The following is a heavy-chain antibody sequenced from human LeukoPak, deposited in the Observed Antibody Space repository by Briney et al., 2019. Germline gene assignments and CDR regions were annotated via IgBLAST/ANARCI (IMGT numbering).Heavy chain of an antibody. Sequence: GGSLRLSCAASGFTFSSYAMSWVRQAPGKGLEWVSAISGSGGSTYHADSVKGGFTISRDNSKNTLYLQMNSLRAEDTPVYYCAKDVLDYGSGSWILTNAFDIWGQGTMVTVSS. CDR3: AKDVLDYGSGSWILTNAFDI. J-gene: IGHJ3*02. CDR1: GFTFSSYA. CDR2: ISGSGGST. V-gene: IGHV3-23*01. D-gene: IGHD3-10*01.